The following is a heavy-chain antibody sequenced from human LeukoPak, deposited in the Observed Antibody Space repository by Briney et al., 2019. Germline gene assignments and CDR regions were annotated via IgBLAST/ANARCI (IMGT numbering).Heavy chain of an antibody. J-gene: IGHJ4*02. Sequence: GGSLRLSCAASGFTFSNYWMTWVRQAPGKGLEWLAHINQDGSEEHYMDSVKARFTISRDNAKNSLSLQMNSLRAEDTAVYYCVRDGGVSGYDLLDYWGQGTLVTVSS. CDR3: VRDGGVSGYDLLDY. CDR2: INQDGSEE. CDR1: GFTFSNYW. D-gene: IGHD5-12*01. V-gene: IGHV3-7*01.